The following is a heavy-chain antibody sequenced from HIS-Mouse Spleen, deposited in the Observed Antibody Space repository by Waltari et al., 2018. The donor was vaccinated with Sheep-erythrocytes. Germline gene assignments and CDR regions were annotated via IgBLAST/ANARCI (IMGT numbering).Heavy chain of an antibody. J-gene: IGHJ6*02. Sequence: QVQLVQSGAEVKKPGASVKVSCKASGYTFTSYDINWVRQATGQGLEWMGWMNPNSGNTGYAQKFQGRVTMTRNTSISTAYMELSSLRSEDTAVYYCASGQIASYYYARGYYGMDVWGQGTTVTVSS. CDR3: ASGQIASYYYARGYYGMDV. V-gene: IGHV1-8*01. D-gene: IGHD3-10*02. CDR1: GYTFTSYD. CDR2: MNPNSGNT.